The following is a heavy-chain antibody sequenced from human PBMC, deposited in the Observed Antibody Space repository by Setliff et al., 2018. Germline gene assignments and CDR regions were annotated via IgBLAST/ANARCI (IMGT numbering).Heavy chain of an antibody. CDR2: IAQDGSEK. CDR3: AGSQGSGGYYSNSPYYFHY. J-gene: IGHJ4*02. D-gene: IGHD3-10*01. Sequence: GGSLRLSCAVSGFSLSNFWMSWVRQAPGKGLEWVASIAQDGSEKYYVDSVKGRFTMSRDNAKNSVFLQMNSLRAEDTAVYYCAGSQGSGGYYSNSPYYFHYWGQGTLVTVSS. V-gene: IGHV3-7*03. CDR1: GFSLSNFW.